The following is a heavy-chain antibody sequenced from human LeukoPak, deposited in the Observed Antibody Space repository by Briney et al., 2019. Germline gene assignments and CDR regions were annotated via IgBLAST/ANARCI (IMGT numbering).Heavy chain of an antibody. Sequence: GGSLRLSCAASGFTFSGYGMHWVRQAPGKGLEWVALIKYDGSSKYYADSVKGRFTISRDNSKNTLFLQMNSLRAEDTAVYYCAKDQYRTSPHNWFDPWGQGTLVIVSS. CDR3: AKDQYRTSPHNWFDP. CDR1: GFTFSGYG. D-gene: IGHD5-12*01. J-gene: IGHJ5*02. V-gene: IGHV3-30*02. CDR2: IKYDGSSK.